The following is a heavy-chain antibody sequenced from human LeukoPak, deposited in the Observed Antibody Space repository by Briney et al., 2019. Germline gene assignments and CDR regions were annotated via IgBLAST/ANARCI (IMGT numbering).Heavy chain of an antibody. D-gene: IGHD5-18*01. Sequence: PGGSLRLSCAASGFTFSSYGMHWVRQAPGKGLEWVAFIRYDGSNKYYADSVKGRFTISRDNSKNTLYLQMSSLRAEDTAVYYCAKNFVDTAMTYFDYWGQGTLVTVSS. V-gene: IGHV3-30*02. J-gene: IGHJ4*02. CDR1: GFTFSSYG. CDR2: IRYDGSNK. CDR3: AKNFVDTAMTYFDY.